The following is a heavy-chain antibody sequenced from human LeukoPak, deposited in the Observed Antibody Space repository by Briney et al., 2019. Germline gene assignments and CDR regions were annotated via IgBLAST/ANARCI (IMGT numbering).Heavy chain of an antibody. D-gene: IGHD1-26*01. Sequence: GGSLRLSCAASGFSFSSYNMNWVRQAPGKGLEWVSSITSSSTYTFYADSVKGRFTISRDNARNSLYPQMNSLRAEDTAVYYCARDPYSGTYGDTYYYYMDVWGKGTTVTISS. V-gene: IGHV3-21*01. CDR2: ITSSSTYT. J-gene: IGHJ6*03. CDR3: ARDPYSGTYGDTYYYYMDV. CDR1: GFSFSSYN.